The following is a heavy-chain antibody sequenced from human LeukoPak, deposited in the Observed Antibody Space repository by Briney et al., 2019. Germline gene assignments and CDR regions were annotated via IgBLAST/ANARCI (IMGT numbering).Heavy chain of an antibody. Sequence: GWMSPNNDNTGYAQKFQGRVTFTRDTSISTAYMELRSLTSEDTAVYYCARDYGGSSGWFDPWGQGTLATVSS. CDR3: ARDYGGSSGWFDP. D-gene: IGHD4-23*01. V-gene: IGHV1-8*01. CDR2: MSPNNDNT. J-gene: IGHJ5*02.